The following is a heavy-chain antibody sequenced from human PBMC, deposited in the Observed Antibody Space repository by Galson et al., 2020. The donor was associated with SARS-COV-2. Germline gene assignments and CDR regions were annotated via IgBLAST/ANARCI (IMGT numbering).Heavy chain of an antibody. CDR1: GGSISSYY. CDR3: ARERYSSSWDYYGMDV. D-gene: IGHD6-13*01. CDR2: IYYSGST. Sequence: SQTLSLTCTVSGGSISSYYWSWIRQPPGKGLEWIGNIYYSGSTNYNPSLKSRVTISVDTSKNHFSLKVSSVTAADTAVYYCARERYSSSWDYYGMDVWGQGTTVTVSS. J-gene: IGHJ6*02. V-gene: IGHV4-59*01.